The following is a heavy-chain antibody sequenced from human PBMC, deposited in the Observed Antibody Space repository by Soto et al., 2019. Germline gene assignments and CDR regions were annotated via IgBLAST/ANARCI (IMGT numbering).Heavy chain of an antibody. Sequence: SETLSLTCTVSGGSISSYYWSWIRQPPGKGPEWIGYIYYSGSTNYNPSLKSRVTISVDTSKNQFSLKLSSVTAADTAVYYCARDRRYGELDPWGQGTLVTVSS. D-gene: IGHD4-17*01. CDR2: IYYSGST. J-gene: IGHJ5*02. CDR1: GGSISSYY. V-gene: IGHV4-59*01. CDR3: ARDRRYGELDP.